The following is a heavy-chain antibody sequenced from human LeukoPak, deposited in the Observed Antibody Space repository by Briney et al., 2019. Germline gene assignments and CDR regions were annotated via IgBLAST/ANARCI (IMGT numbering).Heavy chain of an antibody. J-gene: IGHJ4*02. D-gene: IGHD1-14*01. CDR1: GGSIISYY. V-gene: IGHV4-4*07. CDR2: IHSSGST. CDR3: TRGGTRNDY. Sequence: SETLSLTCSVSGGSIISYYWSWIRQPAGNGLEWIGRIHSSGSTNYNPSPKRRATLSVAAAKNQLSLTLQSVTAADTATYYCTRGGTRNDYWGRGTRVTVSS.